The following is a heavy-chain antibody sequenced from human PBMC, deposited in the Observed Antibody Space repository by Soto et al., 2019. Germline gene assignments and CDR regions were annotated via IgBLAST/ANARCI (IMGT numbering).Heavy chain of an antibody. J-gene: IGHJ4*02. V-gene: IGHV2-5*02. CDR2: IYWDDDK. Sequence: QITLKESGPTLVKPTQTLTLTCTFSGFSLTTSGVGVGWIRQPPGKALEWLALIYWDDDKRYSPSLKRRLTITKDTSKNQVVLTMTNMDPVDTGTYYCAHRRSSPFDSWGQGALVTVSS. CDR3: AHRRSSPFDS. CDR1: GFSLTTSGVG. D-gene: IGHD6-13*01.